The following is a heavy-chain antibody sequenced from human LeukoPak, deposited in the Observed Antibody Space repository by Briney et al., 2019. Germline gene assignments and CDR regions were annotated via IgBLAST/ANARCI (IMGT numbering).Heavy chain of an antibody. Sequence: GGSLRLSCAASGFSVSSSYMYWVRQAPGKGTEWVSFFYRVDSTYYAESVRGRFTISRDNSKNTLYLLMNSLIPEDTAVYYCAREVVSIPSYFESWGQGTPVTVSS. J-gene: IGHJ4*02. V-gene: IGHV3-53*01. D-gene: IGHD2-15*01. CDR2: FYRVDST. CDR1: GFSVSSSY. CDR3: AREVVSIPSYFES.